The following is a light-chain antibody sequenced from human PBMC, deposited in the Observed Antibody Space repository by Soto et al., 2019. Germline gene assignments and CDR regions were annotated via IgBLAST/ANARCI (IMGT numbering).Light chain of an antibody. J-gene: IGKJ1*01. CDR1: QSISSY. CDR3: QQYNNWPT. V-gene: IGKV1-39*01. Sequence: DIQMTQSPSSLSASVGDRVTITCRASQSISSYLNWYQQKPGKAPKLLIYAASSLQSGVPSRFSGSGSGTDFTLTIDSLQPEDFATYYCQQYNNWPTFGQGTKVDIK. CDR2: AAS.